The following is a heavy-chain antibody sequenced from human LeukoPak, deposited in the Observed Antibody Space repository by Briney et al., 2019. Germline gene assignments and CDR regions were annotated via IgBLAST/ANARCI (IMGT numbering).Heavy chain of an antibody. V-gene: IGHV3-23*01. D-gene: IGHD3-3*01. J-gene: IGHJ4*02. CDR1: GFIFSSYA. CDR2: ISGSGGST. CDR3: AKTTYYDFWSGPRYFDY. Sequence: PGGSLRLSCAASGFIFSSYAMSSVRQAPGKGLELVSAISGSGGSTYYADSVKGRFTISRDNSKNTLYVQMNSLRAEDTAVYYCAKTTYYDFWSGPRYFDYWGQGTLVTVSS.